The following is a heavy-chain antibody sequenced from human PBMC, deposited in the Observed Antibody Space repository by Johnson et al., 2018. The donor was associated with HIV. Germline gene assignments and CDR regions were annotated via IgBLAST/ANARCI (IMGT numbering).Heavy chain of an antibody. CDR1: GFTFSYYG. D-gene: IGHD6-19*01. J-gene: IGHJ3*02. Sequence: QVQLVESGGGVVQPGKSLRLSCAASGFTFSYYGMHWVRQAPGKGLEWVAVIWYDGSNKFYADSVKGRFTISRDNAKNSLYLQMNSLRAEDTAVYYCASGWGIVVSDAFDIWGQGTMVTVSS. CDR2: IWYDGSNK. V-gene: IGHV3-33*03. CDR3: ASGWGIVVSDAFDI.